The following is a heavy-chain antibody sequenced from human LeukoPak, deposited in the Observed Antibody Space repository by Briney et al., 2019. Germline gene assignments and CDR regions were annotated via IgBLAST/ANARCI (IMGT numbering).Heavy chain of an antibody. Sequence: PGGSLRLSCSASRLTVSSKYMGWVRQAPGRGLEWDAGIYSSGSTYNADSVQGRCTIIRDNSKNTLDHQMNSRRGEDTAVDYCSTNSKGSSWSLDHWGQGTLVTVSS. CDR3: STNSKGSSWSLDH. CDR2: IYSSGST. D-gene: IGHD6-13*01. V-gene: IGHV3-53*01. J-gene: IGHJ4*02. CDR1: RLTVSSKY.